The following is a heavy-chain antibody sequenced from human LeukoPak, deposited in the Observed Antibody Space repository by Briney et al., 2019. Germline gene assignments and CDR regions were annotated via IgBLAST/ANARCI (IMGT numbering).Heavy chain of an antibody. Sequence: GGSLRLSCAASGFRFNTYWMSWVRQAPGKGLEWLANIKQDGNEKYYADSVKGRFTISRDNGKNSLDLQMNSLRPDDTAVYYCARDTLGEGEDANYAVYYFDYWGQGTVVTVSS. D-gene: IGHD4/OR15-4a*01. J-gene: IGHJ4*02. V-gene: IGHV3-7*01. CDR2: IKQDGNEK. CDR3: ARDTLGEGEDANYAVYYFDY. CDR1: GFRFNTYW.